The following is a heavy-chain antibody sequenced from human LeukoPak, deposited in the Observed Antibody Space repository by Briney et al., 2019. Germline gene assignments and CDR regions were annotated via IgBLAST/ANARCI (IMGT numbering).Heavy chain of an antibody. Sequence: ASAKVSCKASGDTFKSYGISWVRQAPGQGLEWMGWISAYNGNTNYAQKLQGRVTMTTDTSTSTASMELRSLKSDDTAVYYCARDGGYYDSSAYHNYWGQGTLVTVSS. D-gene: IGHD3-22*01. CDR2: ISAYNGNT. CDR3: ARDGGYYDSSAYHNY. CDR1: GDTFKSYG. V-gene: IGHV1-18*01. J-gene: IGHJ4*02.